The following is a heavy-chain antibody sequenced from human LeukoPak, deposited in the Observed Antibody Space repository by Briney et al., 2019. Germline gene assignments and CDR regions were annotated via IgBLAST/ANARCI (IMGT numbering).Heavy chain of an antibody. J-gene: IGHJ4*02. CDR3: ARDRYSSSSLFDY. D-gene: IGHD6-6*01. CDR2: IIGSGDTT. CDR1: GITFSNYA. Sequence: GGSLRLSCVASGITFSNYAMSWVRQAPGKGLEWVSAIIGSGDTTYYADSVKGRLTISRDNSKNTLYLRMNSLRAEDTAVYYCARDRYSSSSLFDYWGQGTLVTVSS. V-gene: IGHV3-23*01.